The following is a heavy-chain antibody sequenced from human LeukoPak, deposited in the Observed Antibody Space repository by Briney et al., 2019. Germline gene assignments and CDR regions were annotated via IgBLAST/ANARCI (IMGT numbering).Heavy chain of an antibody. CDR2: IYYSGST. Sequence: SETLSLTCTVSGGSISSGSYYWSWIRQPAGKGLEWIGRIYYSGSTNYNPSLKSRVTISVDTSKNQFSLKLSSVTAADTAVYYCARDKFRDYGDYWGQGTLVTVSS. V-gene: IGHV4-61*10. J-gene: IGHJ4*02. CDR1: GGSISSGSYY. CDR3: ARDKFRDYGDY.